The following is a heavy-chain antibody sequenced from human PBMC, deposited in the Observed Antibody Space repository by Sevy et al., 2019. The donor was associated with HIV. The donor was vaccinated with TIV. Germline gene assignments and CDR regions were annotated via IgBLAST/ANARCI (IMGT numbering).Heavy chain of an antibody. CDR2: ISAYNGNT. J-gene: IGHJ6*02. Sequence: ASVKVSCKASGYTFTSYGISWVRQAPGQGLEWMGWISAYNGNTNYAQKLQGRVTMTTDTSTSTAYMELRSLRSDDTAVYYCAGSRNSDLGYYYGMDVWGQGTTVTVSS. CDR3: AGSRNSDLGYYYGMDV. D-gene: IGHD1-7*01. CDR1: GYTFTSYG. V-gene: IGHV1-18*01.